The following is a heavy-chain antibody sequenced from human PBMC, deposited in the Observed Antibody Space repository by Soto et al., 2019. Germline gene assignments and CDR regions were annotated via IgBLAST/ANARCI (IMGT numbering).Heavy chain of an antibody. CDR2: LYYTGTT. CDR3: GAYSSRSYCYVWFDX. Sequence: SENLSLTFGVSGGSIGSISYYFGWIRQPPGKGLELIGSLYYTGTTYYNSSMKSRVTISADKSQNQFSVRLSSVTAADTAVYYWGAYSSRSYCYVWFDXWGQG. V-gene: IGHV4-39*01. CDR1: GGSIGSISYY. J-gene: IGHJ5*02. D-gene: IGHD3-22*01.